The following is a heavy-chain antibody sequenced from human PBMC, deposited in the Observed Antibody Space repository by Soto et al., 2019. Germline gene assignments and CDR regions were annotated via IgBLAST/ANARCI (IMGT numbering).Heavy chain of an antibody. Sequence: QVQVVQSGAEVKKPGSSVKVSCKASGDTFYNYAISWVRQAPGRGLEWMGGLIPIFGTANYAHKFQGRVTITADVSASTAYMELSSMRSEDTAVNYCARTYSSASWGRYYYDYYGMDVWGQGTTVTVSS. J-gene: IGHJ6*02. D-gene: IGHD6-6*01. CDR1: GDTFYNYA. V-gene: IGHV1-69*01. CDR3: ARTYSSASWGRYYYDYYGMDV. CDR2: LIPIFGTA.